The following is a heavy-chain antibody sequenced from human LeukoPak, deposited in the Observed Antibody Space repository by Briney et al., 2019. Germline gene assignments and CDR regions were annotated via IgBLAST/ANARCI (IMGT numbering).Heavy chain of an antibody. CDR2: IYYSGST. D-gene: IGHD1-14*01. CDR3: ARAEADPEPYYGMDV. J-gene: IGHJ6*02. Sequence: SETLSLTCTVSGGSISSYYWSWIRQPPGKGLEWIGYIYYSGSTNYNPSLKSRVTISVDTSKNQFSLKLSSVTAADTAVYYCARAEADPEPYYGMDVWDQGTTVTVSS. CDR1: GGSISSYY. V-gene: IGHV4-59*01.